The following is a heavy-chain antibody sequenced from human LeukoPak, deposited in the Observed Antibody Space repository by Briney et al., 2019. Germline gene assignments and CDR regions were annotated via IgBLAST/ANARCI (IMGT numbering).Heavy chain of an antibody. CDR2: ISYDGSNK. V-gene: IGHV3-30*04. D-gene: IGHD3-9*01. Sequence: GGSLRLSCAASGFTFSSYAMHWVRQAPGKGLEWVAVISYDGSNKYYADSVKGRVTISRDNSKNTLYLQMNSLRAEDTAVYYCARAPDFGCDILTGGGGYFDYWGQGTLVTVSS. J-gene: IGHJ4*02. CDR3: ARAPDFGCDILTGGGGYFDY. CDR1: GFTFSSYA.